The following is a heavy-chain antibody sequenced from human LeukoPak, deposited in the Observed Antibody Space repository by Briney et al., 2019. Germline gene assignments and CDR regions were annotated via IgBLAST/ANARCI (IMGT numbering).Heavy chain of an antibody. CDR3: ARRGDKVNWFDP. CDR2: IYPGASDT. D-gene: IGHD5-24*01. Sequence: GGSLQISWQGSGYIFNNYWIGWVPALPGKGLEWMDIIYPGASDTRYTPSFQGQITIPADKSISTAYLQWSRLKASDTALYYCARRGDKVNWFDPWGQGTLVTVSS. CDR1: GYIFNNYW. V-gene: IGHV5-51*01. J-gene: IGHJ5*02.